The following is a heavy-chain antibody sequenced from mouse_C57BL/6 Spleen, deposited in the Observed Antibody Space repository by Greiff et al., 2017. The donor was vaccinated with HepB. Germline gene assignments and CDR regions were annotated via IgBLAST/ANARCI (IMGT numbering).Heavy chain of an antibody. CDR1: GYAFSSYW. V-gene: IGHV1-80*01. D-gene: IGHD1-1*01. CDR3: ARGAHYYGSSPYFDY. CDR2: IYPGDGDT. Sequence: QVQLKESGAELVKPGASVKISCKASGYAFSSYWMNWVKQRPGKGLEWIGQIYPGDGDTNYNGKFKGKATLTADKSSSTAYMQLSSLTSEDSAVYFCARGAHYYGSSPYFDYWGQGTTLTVSS. J-gene: IGHJ2*01.